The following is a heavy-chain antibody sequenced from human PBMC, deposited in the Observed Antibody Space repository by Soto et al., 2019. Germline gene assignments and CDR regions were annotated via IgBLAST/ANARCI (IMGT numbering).Heavy chain of an antibody. CDR2: INHSGST. CDR3: ASGDYYDSSGYWAKQTQVYYYGMDV. V-gene: IGHV4-34*01. CDR1: GGSFSGYY. Sequence: PSETLSLTCAVYGGSFSGYYWSWIRQPPGKGLEWIGEINHSGSTNYNPSLKSRVTISVDTSKNQFSLKLSSVTAADTAVYYCASGDYYDSSGYWAKQTQVYYYGMDVWGQGTTVT. D-gene: IGHD3-22*01. J-gene: IGHJ6*02.